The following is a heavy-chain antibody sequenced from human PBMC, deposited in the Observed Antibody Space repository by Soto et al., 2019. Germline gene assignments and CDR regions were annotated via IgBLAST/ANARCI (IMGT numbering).Heavy chain of an antibody. CDR2: MSGDGRT. Sequence: PGGSLSLSCVGSGFTFSDSVMAWVRQAPGKGLEWLSVMSGDGRTRYALSVTGRFTISRDNSKNTLYLQMRSLRAEDAAAYYCVKWHTSNFDSLPFTGFDYWGQGTLVTVSS. CDR3: VKWHTSNFDSLPFTGFDY. J-gene: IGHJ4*02. V-gene: IGHV3-23*01. D-gene: IGHD3-22*01. CDR1: GFTFSDSV.